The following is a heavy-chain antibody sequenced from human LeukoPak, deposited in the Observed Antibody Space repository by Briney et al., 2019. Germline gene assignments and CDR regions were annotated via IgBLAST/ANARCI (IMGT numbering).Heavy chain of an antibody. Sequence: GGSLRLSCAASGFMFNIHVMSWVRQGRGRGLEGVSGIIGSGGSTYYADSVKGRFTISRDNSKNTLSLQMNSLRAEDTAIYYCAKASRGFAYRLDFWGQGTLVTVSS. CDR2: IIGSGGST. J-gene: IGHJ4*02. D-gene: IGHD3-16*02. V-gene: IGHV3-23*01. CDR1: GFMFNIHV. CDR3: AKASRGFAYRLDF.